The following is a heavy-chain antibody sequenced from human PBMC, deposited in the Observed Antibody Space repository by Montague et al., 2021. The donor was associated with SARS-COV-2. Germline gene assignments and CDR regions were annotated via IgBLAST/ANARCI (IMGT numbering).Heavy chain of an antibody. J-gene: IGHJ6*02. V-gene: IGHV4-61*02. Sequence: NYNPSLKSRVSISVDTSKNQISLKLSSVTAADTAVYYCARVRGAALDFGEGGYYGMVVWGQGTKVTVSS. CDR3: ARVRGAALDFGEGGYYGMVV. D-gene: IGHD3-10*01.